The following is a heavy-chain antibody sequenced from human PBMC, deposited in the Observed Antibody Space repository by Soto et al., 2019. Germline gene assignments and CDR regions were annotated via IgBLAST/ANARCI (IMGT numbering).Heavy chain of an antibody. CDR2: IYYSGSS. J-gene: IGHJ6*03. D-gene: IGHD2-21*02. Sequence: SETLSLTCTGSGGSVISDYWSWIRQPPEKGLEWIGYIYYSGSSNYNPSLKSRVTIPLDTSKNQFSLKLTSVTAADTAVYYCAKHVVTMLPYRYYMDVRGKGTTVTVSS. CDR1: GGSVISDY. CDR3: AKHVVTMLPYRYYMDV. V-gene: IGHV4-59*08.